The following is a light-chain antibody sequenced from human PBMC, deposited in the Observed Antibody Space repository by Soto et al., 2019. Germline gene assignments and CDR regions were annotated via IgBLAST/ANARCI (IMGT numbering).Light chain of an antibody. J-gene: IGLJ1*01. CDR2: DDN. Sequence: QSVLTQPPSVSAAPGQKVTISCSGSSSNIGGNSVSRYQQLPGTAPELLIYDDNKRPSGIPDRFSGSKSGTSATLGITGFQTGDEADYYCGSWDSSLSAYVFGTGTKVTVL. CDR1: SSNIGGNS. CDR3: GSWDSSLSAYV. V-gene: IGLV1-51*01.